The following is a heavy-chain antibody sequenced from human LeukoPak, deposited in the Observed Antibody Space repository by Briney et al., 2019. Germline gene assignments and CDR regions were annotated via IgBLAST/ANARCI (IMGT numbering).Heavy chain of an antibody. CDR3: AKVMKGSERLTMVRGVIIKTAGLYYMDV. D-gene: IGHD3-10*01. J-gene: IGHJ6*03. Sequence: GGSLRLSCAASGFTLSSYAMSWVRQAPGKGLEWVSSISASGGSTNYADSVKGRFTISRDNSKNTVYRQMNRLRAEDTAVYYCAKVMKGSERLTMVRGVIIKTAGLYYMDVWGKGTTVTVSS. CDR1: GFTLSSYA. V-gene: IGHV3-23*01. CDR2: ISASGGST.